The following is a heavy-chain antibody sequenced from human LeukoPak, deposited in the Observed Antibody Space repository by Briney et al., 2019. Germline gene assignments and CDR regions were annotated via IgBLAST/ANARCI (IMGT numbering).Heavy chain of an antibody. J-gene: IGHJ4*02. CDR3: AREVTDNSAEGNYFDY. CDR1: GYTFTNYY. V-gene: IGHV1-46*01. D-gene: IGHD3-22*01. Sequence: ASVKVSCKASGYTFTNYYMHWVRQAPGQGLEWMGIINPSGGSTSYAQKFQGRVTMTRDTSTSTVYMELSSLRSEDTAVYYCAREVTDNSAEGNYFDYWGQGTLVTVSS. CDR2: INPSGGST.